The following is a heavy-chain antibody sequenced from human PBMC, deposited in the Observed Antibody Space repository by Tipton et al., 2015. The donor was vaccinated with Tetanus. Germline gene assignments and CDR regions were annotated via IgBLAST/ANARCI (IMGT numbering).Heavy chain of an antibody. J-gene: IGHJ6*02. CDR1: GGSISDSNSY. CDR3: VIETTTISGGIYYSYFGTDV. Sequence: GLVKPSETLSLTCTVSGGSISDSNSYWGWIRQSPGKGLEWVGSIYYSGTTYYNPSLRSRVTISTDTSRNHFSLRLNSVTAADTAVYYCVIETTTISGGIYYSYFGTDVWGQGTTVTVSS. D-gene: IGHD4-11*01. CDR2: IYYSGTT. V-gene: IGHV4-39*02.